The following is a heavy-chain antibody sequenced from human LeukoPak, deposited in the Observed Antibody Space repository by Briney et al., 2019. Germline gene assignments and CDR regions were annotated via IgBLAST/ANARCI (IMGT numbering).Heavy chain of an antibody. V-gene: IGHV3-48*02. CDR1: GFTLSGYS. D-gene: IGHD1-26*01. CDR3: ARGRGSYSLDY. J-gene: IGHJ4*02. CDR2: ISSSSTI. Sequence: GGSLRLSCAASGFTLSGYSMNWVRQAPGKGLEWVSYISSSSTIYYADSVKGRFTISRDNAKNSLYLQMNSLRDEDTAVYYCARGRGSYSLDYWGQGTLVTVSS.